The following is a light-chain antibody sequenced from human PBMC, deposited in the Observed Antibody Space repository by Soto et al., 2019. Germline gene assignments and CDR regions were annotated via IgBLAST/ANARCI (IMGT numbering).Light chain of an antibody. CDR2: HAS. CDR3: QQYNSYS. V-gene: IGKV1-5*01. J-gene: IGKJ1*01. CDR1: QSISNW. Sequence: DIQMTQSPSTLSASVGDRVTITCRASQSISNWLAWYQQKPGTAPKVLIYHASNLQSGVPSRFSGSGSGTEFTLTISRLQPDAFSSDYCQQYNSYSFGQGTKVDIK.